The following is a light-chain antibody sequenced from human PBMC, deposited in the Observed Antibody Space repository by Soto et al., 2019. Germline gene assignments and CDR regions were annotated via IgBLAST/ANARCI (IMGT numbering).Light chain of an antibody. J-gene: IGKJ2*01. CDR1: QSIDRW. CDR3: QQYKTYTYT. V-gene: IGKV1-5*03. CDR2: RAS. Sequence: DIQMTQSPSTLSASVGDSVTITCRASQSIDRWLAWYQQKPGKAPKLLIYRASSLESGVPSRFSSSGSGTEFTLTISSLQPDDFTTYYCQQYKTYTYTFAQGNKLEIK.